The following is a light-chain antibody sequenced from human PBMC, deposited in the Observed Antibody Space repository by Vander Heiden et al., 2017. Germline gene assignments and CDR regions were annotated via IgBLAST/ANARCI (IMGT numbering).Light chain of an antibody. J-gene: IGKJ1*01. CDR2: AAS. Sequence: DIQMTQSPSSLSASVGDRVTITCRASQIINNYLNWYQQKPGKAPKLLIAAASVLQPGVPSEFGVSRFGTYFTLTITSLQPGSFKTFYSQQGFATPTFGPGTKV. CDR1: QIINNY. V-gene: IGKV1-39*01. CDR3: QQGFATPT.